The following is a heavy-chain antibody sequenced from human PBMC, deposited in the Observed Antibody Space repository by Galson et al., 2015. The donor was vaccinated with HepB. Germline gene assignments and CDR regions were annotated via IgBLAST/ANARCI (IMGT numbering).Heavy chain of an antibody. CDR1: GFSVSTNY. CDR2: IYGDGTT. D-gene: IGHD5-18*01. J-gene: IGHJ4*02. V-gene: IGHV3-66*01. Sequence: FLRLSCAVSGFSVSTNYMSWVRQAPGKGLEWISVIYGDGTTYYADSVKGRYTISRDNSKNTLYLQMNRLRAEDTAVYYCAREGLVDTSMGAGGWGQGTLVTVSS. CDR3: AREGLVDTSMGAGG.